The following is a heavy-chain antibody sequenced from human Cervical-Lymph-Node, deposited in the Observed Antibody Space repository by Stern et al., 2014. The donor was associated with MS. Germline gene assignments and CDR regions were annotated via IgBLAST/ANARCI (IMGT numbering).Heavy chain of an antibody. CDR2: IGWNSGNI. J-gene: IGHJ4*02. D-gene: IGHD2-2*01. CDR3: AKSRGLYQDLSFDY. Sequence: MQLVQSGGGLVQPGKSLRLSCAASGFTFDDYAMQWVRQAPGKGLEWVSGIGWNSGNIVYADSVKGRFTISRDNAKNSLYLQMNSLRPEDTAFYYCAKSRGLYQDLSFDYWGQGTLVTVSS. V-gene: IGHV3-9*01. CDR1: GFTFDDYA.